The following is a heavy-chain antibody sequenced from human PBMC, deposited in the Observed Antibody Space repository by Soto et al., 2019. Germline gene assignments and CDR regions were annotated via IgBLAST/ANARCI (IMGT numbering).Heavy chain of an antibody. CDR2: IWYDGSNK. CDR3: ARERCYNPDFDY. Sequence: QVQLVESGGGVVQPGRSLRLSCAASGFTFSSYGMHWVRQAPGKGLEWVAVIWYDGSNKYYADSVKGRFTISRDNSKNTLYLQMNSLRAEDTAVYYCARERCYNPDFDYWGQGTLVTVSS. D-gene: IGHD2-15*01. CDR1: GFTFSSYG. V-gene: IGHV3-33*01. J-gene: IGHJ4*02.